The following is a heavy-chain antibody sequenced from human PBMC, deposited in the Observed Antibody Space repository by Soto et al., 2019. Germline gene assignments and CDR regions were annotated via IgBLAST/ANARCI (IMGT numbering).Heavy chain of an antibody. D-gene: IGHD6-13*01. Sequence: SDTLSLTCTVSGDSISSYYWSWIRQPPGKGLEWIGYIYFGGSTDYNPSLKSRVTMSVDTSKTQFSLNLYSVTAADTAVYYCASDRHTSSWYKYWGQGTLVTVS. J-gene: IGHJ4*02. CDR2: IYFGGST. CDR1: GDSISSYY. CDR3: ASDRHTSSWYKY. V-gene: IGHV4-59*07.